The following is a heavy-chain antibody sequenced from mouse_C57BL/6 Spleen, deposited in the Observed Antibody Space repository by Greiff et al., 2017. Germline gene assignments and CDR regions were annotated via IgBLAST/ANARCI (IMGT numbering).Heavy chain of an antibody. D-gene: IGHD2-4*01. CDR2: IRSKSNNYAT. V-gene: IGHV10-1*01. J-gene: IGHJ2*01. CDR1: GFRFHTYA. Sequence: EVQRVESGGGLVQPKGSLKLSCAASGFRFHTYAMNWVRQAPGKGLEWVARIRSKSNNYATYYAYSVKDRFTTSRDDSESMLYLQMNNLKTEDTAMYYCVREGGLRGAHYFDYWGQGTTLTVSS. CDR3: VREGGLRGAHYFDY.